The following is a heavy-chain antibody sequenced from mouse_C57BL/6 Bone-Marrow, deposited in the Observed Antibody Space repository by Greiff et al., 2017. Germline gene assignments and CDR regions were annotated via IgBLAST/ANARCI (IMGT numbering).Heavy chain of an antibody. D-gene: IGHD1-1*01. J-gene: IGHJ3*01. CDR2: IDPSDSYT. CDR3: ARRPLGSSSLFAY. V-gene: IGHV1-50*01. CDR1: GYTFTSYW. Sequence: QVQLQQPGAELVKPGASVKLSCKASGYTFTSYWMQWVKQRPGQGLEWIGEIDPSDSYTNYNQKFKGKATLTVDTSSSTAYMQLSSLTSEDSAVYYCARRPLGSSSLFAYWGQGTLVTVSA.